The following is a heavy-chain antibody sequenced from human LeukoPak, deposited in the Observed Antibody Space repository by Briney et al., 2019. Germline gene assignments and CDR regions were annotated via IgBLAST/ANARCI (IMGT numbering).Heavy chain of an antibody. CDR1: GGTFSSYA. CDR2: IIPIFGTA. CDR3: ARVGWRWLQLYNY. D-gene: IGHD5-24*01. J-gene: IGHJ4*02. V-gene: IGHV1-69*13. Sequence: VASVKVSCKASGGTFSSYAISWVRQAPGQGLEWMGGIIPIFGTANYAQKFQGRVTITADESTSTAYMERSSLRSEDTAVYYCARVGWRWLQLYNYWGQGTLVTVSS.